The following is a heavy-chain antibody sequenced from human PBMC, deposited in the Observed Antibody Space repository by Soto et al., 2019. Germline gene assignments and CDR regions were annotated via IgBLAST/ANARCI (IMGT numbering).Heavy chain of an antibody. CDR3: AHRSGSSTFDY. CDR1: GFTFSSYA. D-gene: IGHD6-6*01. V-gene: IGHV3-23*01. CDR2: ISGSDDST. J-gene: IGHJ4*02. Sequence: EVQLLESGGGLVQPGESLRLSCAASGFTFSSYAMSWVRQAPGKGLEWVSVISGSDDSTYYADSVKGRFTISRDNSKNTLYLQMNRRGAEDTAVYYCAHRSGSSTFDYWGQGTLVAVSS.